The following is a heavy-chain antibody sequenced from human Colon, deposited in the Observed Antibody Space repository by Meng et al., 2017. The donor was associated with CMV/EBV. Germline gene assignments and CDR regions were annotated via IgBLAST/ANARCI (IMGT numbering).Heavy chain of an antibody. CDR1: GDTFTSYG. CDR2: ISAYNGNT. D-gene: IGHD6-13*01. CDR3: ARDRLRIATGGNLEY. J-gene: IGHJ4*02. Sequence: SGDTFTSYGYTGVRQAPGQGLEWMGWISAYNGNTNYAPKLQGGVTMTTDTSTSTVYMELRSLGSDDTAVYYCARDRLRIATGGNLEYWGQGTLVTVSS. V-gene: IGHV1-18*01.